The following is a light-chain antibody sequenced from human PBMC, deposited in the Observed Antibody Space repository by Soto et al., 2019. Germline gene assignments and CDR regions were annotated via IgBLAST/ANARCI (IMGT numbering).Light chain of an antibody. CDR2: GAS. V-gene: IGKV3-20*01. J-gene: IGKJ1*01. CDR3: QQYCSLSWT. Sequence: EIVMTQSPATLSVSPVDRATLSCMASQSVSSNLAWYQQKPGQAPRLLIYGASSRASGIPDRFSGSGSGTDFSLTISRLESEDFAVYYCQQYCSLSWTFGQGTKVDIK. CDR1: QSVSSN.